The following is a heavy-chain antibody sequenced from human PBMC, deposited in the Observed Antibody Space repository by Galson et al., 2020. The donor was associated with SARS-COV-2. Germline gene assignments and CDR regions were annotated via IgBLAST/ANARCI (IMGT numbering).Heavy chain of an antibody. J-gene: IGHJ4*02. CDR3: TTRLVASATEKFDY. CDR2: IRSKANSHAT. CDR1: GFFFSDAA. D-gene: IGHD2-15*01. V-gene: IGHV3-73*01. Sequence: GGSLRLSCEASGFFFSDAAMHWVRQASGKGLEWVGRIRSKANSHATAYAASVNGRFTISRDDSKNTAHLQLNSLKTEDTAVYYCTTRLVASATEKFDYWGQGTLVTVSS.